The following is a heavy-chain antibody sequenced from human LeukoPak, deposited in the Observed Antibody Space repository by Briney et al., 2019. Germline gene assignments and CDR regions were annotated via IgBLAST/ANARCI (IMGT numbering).Heavy chain of an antibody. CDR2: ISPHSGGT. V-gene: IGHV1-2*02. Sequence: GASVKVSCKASGYTFTGYYLHWVRQAPGQGLEWMGWISPHSGGTSYAQKFQGRVTMTRDTSISTAYMELSSLKSDDTAVYYCARIQQLDTYWGQGTLVTVSS. CDR3: ARIQQLDTY. J-gene: IGHJ4*02. D-gene: IGHD6-13*01. CDR1: GYTFTGYY.